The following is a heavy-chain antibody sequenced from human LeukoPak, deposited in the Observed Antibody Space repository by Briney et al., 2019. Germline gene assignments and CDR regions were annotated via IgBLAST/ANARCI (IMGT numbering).Heavy chain of an antibody. CDR1: GGSISSGDYY. J-gene: IGHJ5*02. D-gene: IGHD5-18*01. CDR3: AGFFGYSNWFDP. V-gene: IGHV4-30-4*01. CDR2: IYYSGST. Sequence: SETPSLTCTVSGGSISSGDYYWSWIRQPPGKGLEWIGYIYYSGSTYYNPSLKSRVTISVDTSKNQFSLKLSSVTAADTAVYYCAGFFGYSNWFDPWGQGTLVTVSS.